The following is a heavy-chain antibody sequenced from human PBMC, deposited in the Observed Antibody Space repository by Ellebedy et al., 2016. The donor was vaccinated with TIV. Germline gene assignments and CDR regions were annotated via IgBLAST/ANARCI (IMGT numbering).Heavy chain of an antibody. Sequence: AASVKVSCKASGYTFTSYGISWVRQAPGQGLEWMGWISAYNGNTNYAQKLQGRVTMTTDTSTSTAYMELRSRRSDDTAVYYCARDVVVPAAMSYYYYGMDVWGQGTTVTVSS. CDR2: ISAYNGNT. CDR3: ARDVVVPAAMSYYYYGMDV. J-gene: IGHJ6*02. V-gene: IGHV1-18*01. D-gene: IGHD2-2*01. CDR1: GYTFTSYG.